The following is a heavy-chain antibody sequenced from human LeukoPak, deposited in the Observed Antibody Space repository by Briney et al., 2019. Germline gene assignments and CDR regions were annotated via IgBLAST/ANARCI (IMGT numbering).Heavy chain of an antibody. CDR2: ISSSGSTI. D-gene: IGHD4-17*01. V-gene: IGHV3-48*03. CDR3: ARDRGNGDSAFDY. Sequence: GGCLRLSCAASGFTFSSYEMNWVRQAPRKGLGWVSYISSSGSTIYYADSVKGRFTISRDNAKNSLYLQMNSLRAEDTAVYYCARDRGNGDSAFDYWGQGTLVTVSS. J-gene: IGHJ4*02. CDR1: GFTFSSYE.